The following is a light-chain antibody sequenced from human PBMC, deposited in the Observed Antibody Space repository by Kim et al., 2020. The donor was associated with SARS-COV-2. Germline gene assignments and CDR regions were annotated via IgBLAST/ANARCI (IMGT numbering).Light chain of an antibody. CDR2: GKN. CDR1: SLRSYY. Sequence: VALGQTVRITCQGDSLRSYYATWYQQKPGQAPILVIYGKNNRPSGIPDRFSGSSSGNTASLTITGTKAGDEADYYCNSRDSNENVFFGGGTQLTVL. CDR3: NSRDSNENVF. J-gene: IGLJ2*01. V-gene: IGLV3-19*01.